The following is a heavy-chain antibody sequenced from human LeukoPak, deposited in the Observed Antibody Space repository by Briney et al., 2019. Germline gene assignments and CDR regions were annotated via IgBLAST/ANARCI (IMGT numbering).Heavy chain of an antibody. D-gene: IGHD6-19*01. CDR3: ARYSVAGLVDY. Sequence: SETLSLTCTVSGASFNSDDQYWNWIRQPPGKGLEWIGEINHSGSTNYNPSLKSRVTISVDTSKNQFSLKLSSVTAADTAVYYCARYSVAGLVDYWGQGTLVTVSS. J-gene: IGHJ4*02. V-gene: IGHV4-34*01. CDR1: GASFNSDDQY. CDR2: INHSGST.